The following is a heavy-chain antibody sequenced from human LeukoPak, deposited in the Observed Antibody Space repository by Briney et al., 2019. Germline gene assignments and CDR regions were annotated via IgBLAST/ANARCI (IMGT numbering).Heavy chain of an antibody. Sequence: SETLSLTCTVSGGSISSSSCYWGWIRQPPGKGQEWIGSIYYSGSTYYNPSLKSRVTISVDTSKNQFSLKLSSVTAADTAVYYCARRIQLWLSYYFDYWGQGTLVTVSS. V-gene: IGHV4-39*01. J-gene: IGHJ4*02. CDR2: IYYSGST. D-gene: IGHD5-18*01. CDR3: ARRIQLWLSYYFDY. CDR1: GGSISSSSCY.